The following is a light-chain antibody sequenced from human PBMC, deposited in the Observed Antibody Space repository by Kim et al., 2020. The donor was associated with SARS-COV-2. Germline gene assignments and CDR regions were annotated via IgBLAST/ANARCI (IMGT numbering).Light chain of an antibody. V-gene: IGKV1-13*01. J-gene: IGKJ4*01. CDR3: QQFRTSPHL. CDR1: PVLRNS. CDR2: AAS. Sequence: CPATPVLRNSLSCDPHKPGQAPQPPLYAASPLASGVPSRFSGSGSGTDFTLSISSLQPEDFATYYCQQFRTSPHLFGRGTKVDIK.